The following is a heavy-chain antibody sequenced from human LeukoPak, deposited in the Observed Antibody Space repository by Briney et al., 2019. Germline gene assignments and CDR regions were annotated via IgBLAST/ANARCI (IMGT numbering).Heavy chain of an antibody. CDR3: GRYGGGHWAFDI. V-gene: IGHV3-21*01. D-gene: IGHD3-10*01. J-gene: IGHJ3*02. CDR1: GFPFSSYS. Sequence: GGSLRLSHSASGFPFSSYSLNGLRQAPGKGLEWVSSISSSSSYIYYADSVKGRFTITRDNAKNSLYLQMNSLRAEDTAVYYCGRYGGGHWAFDIWGQGTMVTVSS. CDR2: ISSSSSYI.